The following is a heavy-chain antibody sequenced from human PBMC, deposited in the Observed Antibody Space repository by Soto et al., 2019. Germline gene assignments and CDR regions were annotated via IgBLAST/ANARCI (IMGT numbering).Heavy chain of an antibody. D-gene: IGHD2-15*01. Sequence: GASVKVSCKASGYTFTSYGISWVRQAPGQGLEWMGWISAYNGNTNYAQKLQGRVTMTTDTSTSTAYMELRSLRAEDTAVYYCARGYCSGGSCYKQGGYWGQGTLVTVSS. CDR2: ISAYNGNT. J-gene: IGHJ4*02. CDR3: ARGYCSGGSCYKQGGY. V-gene: IGHV1-18*01. CDR1: GYTFTSYG.